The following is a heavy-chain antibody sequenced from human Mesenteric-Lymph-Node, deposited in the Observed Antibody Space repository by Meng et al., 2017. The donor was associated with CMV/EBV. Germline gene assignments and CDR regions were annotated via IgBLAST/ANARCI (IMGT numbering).Heavy chain of an antibody. CDR1: GFTFSSYA. V-gene: IGHV3-30*04. Sequence: GESLKISCAASGFTFSSYAMHWVRQAPGKGLEWVAVISYDGSNKYYADSVKGRFTISRDNSKNTLYLQMNSLRAEDTAVYYCARGNSRFLEWLLSHDAFDIWGQGTMVTVSS. J-gene: IGHJ3*02. CDR2: ISYDGSNK. CDR3: ARGNSRFLEWLLSHDAFDI. D-gene: IGHD3-3*01.